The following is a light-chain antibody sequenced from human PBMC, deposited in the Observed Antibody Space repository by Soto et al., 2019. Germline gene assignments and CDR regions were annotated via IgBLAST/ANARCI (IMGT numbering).Light chain of an antibody. CDR1: QSVSNY. J-gene: IGKJ2*01. Sequence: EIKLTQSPATLSLSPGERATLSCRASQSVSNYLVWYQQKPGQPPRHLIYDASNRATGIPARFSGSGSGTDFTLTISSREDEDFAVYYCQQRSDWPYTFGQGTKLEIK. CDR2: DAS. V-gene: IGKV3-11*01. CDR3: QQRSDWPYT.